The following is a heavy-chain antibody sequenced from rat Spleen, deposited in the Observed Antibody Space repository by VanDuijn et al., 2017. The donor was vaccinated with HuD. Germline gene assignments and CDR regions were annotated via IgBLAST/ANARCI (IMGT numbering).Heavy chain of an antibody. CDR1: GFTFSDYN. J-gene: IGHJ2*01. CDR3: ARVVLAYFDY. D-gene: IGHD1-1*01. V-gene: IGHV5-7*01. Sequence: EVQLVESDGGLVQPGRSLKLSCAASGFTFSDYNMAWVRQAPKKGLEWVATISYDGSSTYYRDSVKGRLTISRDNAKNTQYLQMDSLRSEDTATYYCARVVLAYFDYWGQGVMVTVSS. CDR2: ISYDGSST.